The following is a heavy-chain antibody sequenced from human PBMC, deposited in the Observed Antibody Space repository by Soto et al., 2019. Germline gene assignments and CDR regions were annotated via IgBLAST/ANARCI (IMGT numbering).Heavy chain of an antibody. J-gene: IGHJ4*02. D-gene: IGHD5-12*01. CDR1: GGSFSGYY. Sequence: ASETLSLTCAVYGGSFSGYYWSWIRQPPGKGLEWIGEINHSGSTNYNPSLKSRVTISVDTSKNQFSLKLSSVTAADTAVYYCARSIVATGLVEIFDYWGQGTLVTVSS. CDR3: ARSIVATGLVEIFDY. V-gene: IGHV4-34*01. CDR2: INHSGST.